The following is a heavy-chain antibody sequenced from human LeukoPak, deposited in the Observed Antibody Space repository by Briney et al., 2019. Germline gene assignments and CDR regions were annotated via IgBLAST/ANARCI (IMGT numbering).Heavy chain of an antibody. J-gene: IGHJ4*02. CDR2: LTWDSTSI. Sequence: GGSLRLSCAASGFNFDDYAMYWVRQAPGRGLEWVSGLTWDSTSISYADSVKGRFTISRDNAKNSLYLHMHSLRAEDTAFYYCARDMSWSAPAWIFDYWGQGAQVTVSS. D-gene: IGHD2-15*01. V-gene: IGHV3-9*01. CDR1: GFNFDDYA. CDR3: ARDMSWSAPAWIFDY.